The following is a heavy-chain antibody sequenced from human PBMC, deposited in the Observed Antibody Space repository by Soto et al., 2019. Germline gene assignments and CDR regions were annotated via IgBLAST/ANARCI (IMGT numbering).Heavy chain of an antibody. CDR2: IIPIFGTA. D-gene: IGHD2-15*01. V-gene: IGHV1-69*13. CDR1: GGTFSSYA. Sequence: ASVKVSCKASGGTFSSYAISWVRQAPGQGLEWMGGIIPIFGTANYAQKFQGRVTITADESTSTGYMELSSLRSEDTAVYYCARQQHRCSGGSCFLQPFDYWGQGTLVTVSS. CDR3: ARQQHRCSGGSCFLQPFDY. J-gene: IGHJ4*02.